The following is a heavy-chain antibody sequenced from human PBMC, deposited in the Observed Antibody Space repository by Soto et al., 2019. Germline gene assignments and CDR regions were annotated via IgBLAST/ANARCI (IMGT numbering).Heavy chain of an antibody. CDR1: GFSLRTSGVG. CDR3: AYRPYMSGWWP. J-gene: IGHJ5*02. Sequence: QITLKESGPTLVKPTQTLTLTCTFSGFSLRTSGVGVGWIRQPPGKALEWLALIYWDDDKRYSPSLKSRLTXTXXTSKNQVVLTMTNMDPVDTAIYYCAYRPYMSGWWPWGQGTLVAVSS. D-gene: IGHD6-13*01. V-gene: IGHV2-5*02. CDR2: IYWDDDK.